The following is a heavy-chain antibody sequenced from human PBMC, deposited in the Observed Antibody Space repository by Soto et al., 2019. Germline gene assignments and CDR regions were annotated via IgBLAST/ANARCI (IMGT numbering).Heavy chain of an antibody. Sequence: SETLSLTCTVSGGSISSYYWTWIREPPGKGLEWIGYIYYSGSTNHNPSLKSRVTISVATSKNQFSLKLSSVTAADTAVYYCARVNDFWTGYYSTNWFDPWGQGTLVTVSS. CDR1: GGSISSYY. V-gene: IGHV4-59*01. J-gene: IGHJ5*02. CDR2: IYYSGST. D-gene: IGHD3-3*01. CDR3: ARVNDFWTGYYSTNWFDP.